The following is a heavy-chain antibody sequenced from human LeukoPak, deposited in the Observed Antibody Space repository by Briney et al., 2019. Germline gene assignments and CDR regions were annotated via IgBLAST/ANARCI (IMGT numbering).Heavy chain of an antibody. Sequence: SQTLSLTCAISGDSVSSNSAAWNWIRQSPSRGLEWLGRTYYRSKWYNDYAVSVRSRITIYPDTSKNQFSLQLNSVTPEDTAVYYCARGHVEMPTTSFDYWGQGTLVTVSS. V-gene: IGHV6-1*01. CDR1: GDSVSSNSAA. CDR3: ARGHVEMPTTSFDY. D-gene: IGHD5-24*01. CDR2: TYYRSKWYN. J-gene: IGHJ4*02.